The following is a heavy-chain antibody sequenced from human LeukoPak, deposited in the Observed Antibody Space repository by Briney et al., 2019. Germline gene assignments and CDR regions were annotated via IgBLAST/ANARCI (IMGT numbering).Heavy chain of an antibody. Sequence: ASVKVSCKASGYTFINYGISWVRQAPGQGLEWTGWISAYNGNTNYAQKLQGRVTMTTDTSTSTAYMEVRSLRSDDTAVYYCARPIGAYYYYYMDVWGKGTTVTVSS. J-gene: IGHJ6*03. CDR1: GYTFINYG. CDR3: ARPIGAYYYYYMDV. V-gene: IGHV1-18*01. D-gene: IGHD2/OR15-2a*01. CDR2: ISAYNGNT.